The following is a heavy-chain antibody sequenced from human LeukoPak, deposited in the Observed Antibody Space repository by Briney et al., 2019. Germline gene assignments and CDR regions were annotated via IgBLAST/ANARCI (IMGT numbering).Heavy chain of an antibody. Sequence: PGGSLRLSCAASGFTFDDYAMHWVRQAPGKGLEWVSLISGDGGSTYYADSVKGRFTISRDNSKNSLYLQMNSLRTEDTALYYCAKDPRDYYDSSGYLDYGMDVWGQGTTVTVSS. CDR3: AKDPRDYYDSSGYLDYGMDV. D-gene: IGHD3-22*01. J-gene: IGHJ6*02. CDR1: GFTFDDYA. V-gene: IGHV3-43*02. CDR2: ISGDGGST.